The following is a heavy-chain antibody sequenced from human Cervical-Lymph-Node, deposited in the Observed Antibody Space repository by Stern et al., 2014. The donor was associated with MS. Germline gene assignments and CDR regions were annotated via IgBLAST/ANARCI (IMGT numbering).Heavy chain of an antibody. D-gene: IGHD6-19*01. CDR1: GFTFSPYT. CDR2: ISSSSTYI. J-gene: IGHJ4*02. CDR3: AREAVAADY. Sequence: EVQLVESGGGLVQPGGSLRLSCAASGFTFSPYTMNWVRQAPGKGLEWVSSISSSSTYIYYADSLKGRFTISRDNAKNSLYLQMNSLRAEDTAVYYCAREAVAADYWGQGTLVTVSS. V-gene: IGHV3-21*01.